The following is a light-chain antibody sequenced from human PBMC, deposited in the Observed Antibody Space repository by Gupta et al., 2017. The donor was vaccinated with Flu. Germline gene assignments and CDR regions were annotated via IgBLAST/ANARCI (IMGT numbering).Light chain of an antibody. V-gene: IGLV2-14*01. CDR2: EVS. J-gene: IGLJ1*01. CDR1: SSDVGGYNY. Sequence: QSALTQPASVSGSPGQSITNSCTGTSSDVGGYNYVSWYQQHPGKAPKLMIYEVSNRPSGVSNCFSGSKSGNTASLTISGLQAEDEADYYCSSYTSSSTLYVFGTGTKVTVL. CDR3: SSYTSSSTLYV.